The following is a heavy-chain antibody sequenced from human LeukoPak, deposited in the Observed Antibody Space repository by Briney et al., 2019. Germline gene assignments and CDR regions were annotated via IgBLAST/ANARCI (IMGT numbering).Heavy chain of an antibody. D-gene: IGHD2-21*02. J-gene: IGHJ4*02. V-gene: IGHV1-18*01. CDR3: ARDAVSTVTAGGFDY. CDR1: GYTFTNFG. CDR2: ISAYSGST. Sequence: ASVKVSCKASGYTFTNFGISWVRQAPGQGLEWMAWISAYSGSTEYAQNMQGRATMTTDTSTRTAYKELRNLISDDTAVYYCARDAVSTVTAGGFDYWGRGTLVTVSS.